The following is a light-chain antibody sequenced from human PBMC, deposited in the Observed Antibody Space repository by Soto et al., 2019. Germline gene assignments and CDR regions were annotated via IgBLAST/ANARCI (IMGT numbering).Light chain of an antibody. CDR3: QQYNNWLIT. V-gene: IGKV3-15*01. CDR2: GAS. Sequence: EIVMTQSPDTLSVFPGERATLSCRASQSVSSNLAWYQQKPGQAPRLLIYGASTRATGIPARFSGSGSGTEFTLTISSLQSEDFAVYYCQQYNNWLITFGQGTRLEIK. CDR1: QSVSSN. J-gene: IGKJ5*01.